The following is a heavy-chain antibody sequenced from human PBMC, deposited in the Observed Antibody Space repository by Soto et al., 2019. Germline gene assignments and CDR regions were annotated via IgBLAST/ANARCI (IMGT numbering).Heavy chain of an antibody. CDR1: GFTFSSYA. CDR2: ISYDGSNK. J-gene: IGHJ6*02. D-gene: IGHD6-6*01. Sequence: GGSLRLSCAASGFTFSSYAMHWVRQAPGKGLEWVAVISYDGSNKYYADSVKGRFTISRDNSKNTLYLQMNSLRAEDTAVYYCARGGIAARRGYYGMDVWGQGXTGTV. V-gene: IGHV3-30-3*01. CDR3: ARGGIAARRGYYGMDV.